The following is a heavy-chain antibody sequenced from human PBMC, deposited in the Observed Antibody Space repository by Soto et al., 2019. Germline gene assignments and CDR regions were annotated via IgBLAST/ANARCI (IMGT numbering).Heavy chain of an antibody. D-gene: IGHD5-18*01. CDR3: ARNVDTAMGPQKHYFDY. J-gene: IGHJ4*02. V-gene: IGHV1-2*04. CDR1: GYTFTGYY. Sequence: QVQLVQSGAEVKKPGASVKVSCKASGYTFTGYYMHWVRQAPGQGLEWMGWINPNSGGTNYAQKFQGWVTMTRDTSISTASMALSRLRSDDTAVYYCARNVDTAMGPQKHYFDYWGQGTLVTVSS. CDR2: INPNSGGT.